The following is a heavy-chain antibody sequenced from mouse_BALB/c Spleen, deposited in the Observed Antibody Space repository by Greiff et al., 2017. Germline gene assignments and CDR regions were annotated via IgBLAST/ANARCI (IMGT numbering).Heavy chain of an antibody. CDR2: FNPNNGGT. V-gene: IGHV1-18*01. CDR3: ARGDYRYDTEYYFDY. CDR1: GYTFTDYN. D-gene: IGHD2-14*01. Sequence: VQLQQSGPELVKPGASVKIPCKASGYTFTDYNMDWVKQSHGKSLEWIGDFNPNNGGTIYNQKFKGKATLTVDKSSSTAYMELRSLTSEDTAVYYCARGDYRYDTEYYFDYWGEGTTLTVSS. J-gene: IGHJ2*01.